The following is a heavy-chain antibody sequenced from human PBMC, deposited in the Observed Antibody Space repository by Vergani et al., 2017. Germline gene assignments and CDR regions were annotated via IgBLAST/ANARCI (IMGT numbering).Heavy chain of an antibody. CDR2: LQFDGSNQ. CDR3: AKHFRGWGIDY. Sequence: QVQLVESGGGVVQRGGSLRLSCATSGFTLGNYDMPGIRQGPGKGMEFVAFLQFDGSNQYYADSVKGRFTLSRDFSKNTLYLQMNSLRTDDTATYYCAKHFRGWGIDYWGQGTQVIVSS. D-gene: IGHD3-16*01. CDR1: GFTLGNYD. V-gene: IGHV3-30*02. J-gene: IGHJ4*02.